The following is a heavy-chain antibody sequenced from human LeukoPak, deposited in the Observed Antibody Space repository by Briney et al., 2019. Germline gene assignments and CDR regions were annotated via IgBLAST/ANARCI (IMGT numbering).Heavy chain of an antibody. V-gene: IGHV4-34*01. CDR2: INHSGST. CDR1: GGSFSGYY. D-gene: IGHD1-26*01. CDR3: ARHVDYSGSYHYYFDY. Sequence: SETLSLTCAVYGGSFSGYYWSWIRQPPGKGLEWIGEINHSGSTNYNPSLKSRVTISVDTSKNQFSLKLSSVTAADTAVYYCARHVDYSGSYHYYFDYWGQGTLVTVSS. J-gene: IGHJ4*02.